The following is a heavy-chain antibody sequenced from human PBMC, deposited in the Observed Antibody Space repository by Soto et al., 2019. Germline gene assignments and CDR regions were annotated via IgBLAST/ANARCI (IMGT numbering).Heavy chain of an antibody. CDR2: IYYSGST. V-gene: IGHV4-39*01. Sequence: QLQLQESGPGLVKPSETLSLTCTVSGGSISSGSYYWGWIRQPPGKGLEWIGSIYYSGSTYYNPSLKSRVTISVDTSKNQLSLKLSSVTAADTAMYYCASGGGSGGYFYWGQGTLVTVSS. CDR3: ASGGGSGGYFY. J-gene: IGHJ4*02. CDR1: GGSISSGSYY. D-gene: IGHD6-19*01.